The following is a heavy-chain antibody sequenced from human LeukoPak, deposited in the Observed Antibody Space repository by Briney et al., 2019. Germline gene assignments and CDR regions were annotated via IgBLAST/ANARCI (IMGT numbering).Heavy chain of an antibody. CDR3: ARELCSSTSCYHYFDY. CDR2: ISSSSSYI. J-gene: IGHJ4*02. CDR1: GFTFSSYS. V-gene: IGHV3-21*01. Sequence: GGSLRLSCAASGFTFSSYSMNWVRQAPGKGLEWVSSISSSSSYIYYADSVKGRFTISRDNAKNSLYLQMNSLRAEDTAVYYCARELCSSTSCYHYFDYWGQGTLVTVSS. D-gene: IGHD2-2*01.